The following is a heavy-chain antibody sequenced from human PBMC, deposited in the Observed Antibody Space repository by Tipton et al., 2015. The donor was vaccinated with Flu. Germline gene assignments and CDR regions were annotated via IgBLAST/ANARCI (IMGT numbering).Heavy chain of an antibody. CDR1: GFSFSSYA. Sequence: CAASGFSFSSYAMSWVRQVPGKGLEWVSTVRGSGDKTYYADSVKGRFTISRDNSKNTLFLQMNSLRAEDTAVYYCANNDFWSGYYTSEYFQHWGQGTLVTVSS. D-gene: IGHD3-3*01. V-gene: IGHV3-23*01. CDR3: ANNDFWSGYYTSEYFQH. CDR2: VRGSGDKT. J-gene: IGHJ1*01.